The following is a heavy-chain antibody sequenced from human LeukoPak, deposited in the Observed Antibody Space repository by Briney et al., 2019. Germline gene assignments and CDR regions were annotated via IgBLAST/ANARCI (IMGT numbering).Heavy chain of an antibody. CDR1: GFSFSGNS. CDR2: ISRTSTYI. CDR3: ATRIVGTPDYLDY. J-gene: IGHJ4*02. D-gene: IGHD1-26*01. V-gene: IGHV3-21*01. Sequence: GGSLRLSCVGSGFSFSGNSMNWVRQAPGKGLEWVSGISRTSTYIYYADSVQGRFTISRDNAKNSLYLQMDSLRAEDTAVYYCATRIVGTPDYLDYWGQGSLVTVSS.